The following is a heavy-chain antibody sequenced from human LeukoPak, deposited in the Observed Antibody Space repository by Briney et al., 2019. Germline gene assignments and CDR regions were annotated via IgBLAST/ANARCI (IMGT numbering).Heavy chain of an antibody. D-gene: IGHD2-2*03. V-gene: IGHV3-23*01. J-gene: IGHJ4*02. CDR2: ISGSGGST. CDR3: AKDMLDIVVVPAAMHAGYFDD. Sequence: GGSLRLSCAASGFTFSSYAMSWVRQAPGKGLEWVSAISGSGGSTYYADSVKGRFTISRDNSKNTLYLQMNSLRAEDTAVYYCAKDMLDIVVVPAAMHAGYFDDWGQRTLVTVSS. CDR1: GFTFSSYA.